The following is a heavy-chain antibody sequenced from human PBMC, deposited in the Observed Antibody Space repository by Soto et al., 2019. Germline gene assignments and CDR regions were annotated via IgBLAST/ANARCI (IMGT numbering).Heavy chain of an antibody. J-gene: IGHJ4*02. V-gene: IGHV4-34*01. D-gene: IGHD3-22*01. Sequence: KTSETLSLTCAVYGGSFSGYYWSWIRQPPGKGLEWIGEINHSGSTNYNPSLKSRVTISVDTSKNQFSLKLSSVTAADTAVYYCARGRNVYYYDSSGYYYYWGQGTLVTV. CDR2: INHSGST. CDR3: ARGRNVYYYDSSGYYYY. CDR1: GGSFSGYY.